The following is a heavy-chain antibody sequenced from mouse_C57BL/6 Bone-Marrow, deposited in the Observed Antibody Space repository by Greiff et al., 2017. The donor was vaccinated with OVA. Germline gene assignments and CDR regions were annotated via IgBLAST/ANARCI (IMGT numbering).Heavy chain of an antibody. CDR3: APNYGSSYVGY. D-gene: IGHD1-1*01. V-gene: IGHV1-5*01. Sequence: EVQLQQSGTVLARPGASVKMSCKTSGYTFTSYWMHWVKQRPGQGLEWIGAIYPGNSDTSYNQKFKGKAKLTAVTSASTAYMERSSLTNEDSAVYYCAPNYGSSYVGYWGQGTTLTVSS. CDR2: IYPGNSDT. J-gene: IGHJ2*01. CDR1: GYTFTSYW.